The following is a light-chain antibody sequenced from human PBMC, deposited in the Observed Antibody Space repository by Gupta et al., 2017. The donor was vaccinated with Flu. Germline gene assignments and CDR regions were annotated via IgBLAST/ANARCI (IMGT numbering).Light chain of an antibody. J-gene: IGKJ1*01. CDR1: QSISSD. V-gene: IGKV1-5*03. Sequence: DIQMTQSPSTLSASVGDRVTITCRASQSISSDLAWYQQKPGKAPNLLIYKASSLESGVPSRFSGSASGTEFTLTISSLQPDDFATYYCQLDNRYPWTFGQGTKVEIK. CDR3: QLDNRYPWT. CDR2: KAS.